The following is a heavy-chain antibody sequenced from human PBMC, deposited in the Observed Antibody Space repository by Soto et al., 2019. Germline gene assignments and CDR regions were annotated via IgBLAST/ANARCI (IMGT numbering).Heavy chain of an antibody. D-gene: IGHD5-12*01. CDR2: IYYSGST. V-gene: IGHV4-59*01. Sequence: SETLSLTCTVSGGSISSYYWSWIRQPPGKGLEWIGYIYYSGSTNYNPSLKSRVTISVDTSKNQFSLKLSSVTAADTAVYYCARDLSPSSGYDHWGQGTLVTVSS. CDR3: ARDLSPSSGYDH. J-gene: IGHJ4*02. CDR1: GGSISSYY.